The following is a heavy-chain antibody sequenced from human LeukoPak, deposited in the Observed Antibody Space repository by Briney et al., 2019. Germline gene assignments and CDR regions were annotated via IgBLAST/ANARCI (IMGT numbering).Heavy chain of an antibody. D-gene: IGHD4-17*01. CDR2: ISSSSSNI. V-gene: IGHV3-21*01. J-gene: IGHJ4*02. Sequence: GGSLRLSCAASGFTFSSYSMNWVRQAPGKGLEWVSSISSSSSNIYYADSVKGRFTISRDNAKNSLYLQMNSLRAEDTAVYYCARAIKTQGTTVTPYYYFDYWGQGTLVTVSS. CDR1: GFTFSSYS. CDR3: ARAIKTQGTTVTPYYYFDY.